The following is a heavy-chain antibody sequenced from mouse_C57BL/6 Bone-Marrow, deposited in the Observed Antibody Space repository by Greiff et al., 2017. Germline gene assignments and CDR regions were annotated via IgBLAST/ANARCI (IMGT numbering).Heavy chain of an antibody. CDR1: GYTFTSYY. CDR3: TRSGDGGFAY. Sequence: VQLQQSGAELVKPGASVKLSCKASGYTFTSYYMYWVKQRPGQGLEWIGDINPSNGGTDFNEKFKSKATLTVDKSSRTAYLQLGSLTSEDSPVYYCTRSGDGGFAYWGQEALVTGST. V-gene: IGHV1S81*02. D-gene: IGHD2-13*01. CDR2: INPSNGGT. J-gene: IGHJ3*01.